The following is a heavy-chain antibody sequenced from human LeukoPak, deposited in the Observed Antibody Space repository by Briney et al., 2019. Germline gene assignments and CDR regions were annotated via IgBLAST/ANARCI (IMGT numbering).Heavy chain of an antibody. Sequence: GGSLRLSCAASGFTFSSHSINWVRQAPWKGLEWVSYISTRSTTIYYADSVKGRFTISRDNTKNTLYLQMNSLRAEDTAVYYCAKDLGSRIAAAGTSFQHWGQGTLVTVSS. V-gene: IGHV3-48*04. CDR1: GFTFSSHS. J-gene: IGHJ1*01. CDR3: AKDLGSRIAAAGTSFQH. CDR2: ISTRSTTI. D-gene: IGHD6-13*01.